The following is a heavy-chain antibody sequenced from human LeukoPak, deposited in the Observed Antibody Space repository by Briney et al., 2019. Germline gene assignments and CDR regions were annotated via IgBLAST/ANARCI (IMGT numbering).Heavy chain of an antibody. CDR3: ATKRGYSYGSPH. D-gene: IGHD5-18*01. J-gene: IGHJ4*02. CDR2: IIPILGTA. CDR1: GGTFSSYA. Sequence: ASVKVSCKASGGTFSSYAISWVRQAPGQGLEWMGGIIPILGTANYAQKFQGRDTITADESTSTAYMELSSLRSEDTAVYYCATKRGYSYGSPHWGQGTLVTVSS. V-gene: IGHV1-69*13.